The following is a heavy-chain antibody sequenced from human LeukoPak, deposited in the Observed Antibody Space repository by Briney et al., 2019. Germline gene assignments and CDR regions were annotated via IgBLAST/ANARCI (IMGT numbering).Heavy chain of an antibody. CDR3: AREPYVFATWEPVLRFLEWPPQDGGWFDP. CDR1: GGSISSSSYY. Sequence: PSETLSLTCTVSGGSISSSSYYWGWIRQPPGKGLEWIGSIYYSGSTYYNPSLKSRVTMSVDTSKNQFSLKLSSVTAADTAVYYCAREPYVFATWEPVLRFLEWPPQDGGWFDPWGQGTLVTVSS. CDR2: IYYSGST. J-gene: IGHJ5*02. V-gene: IGHV4-39*07. D-gene: IGHD3-3*01.